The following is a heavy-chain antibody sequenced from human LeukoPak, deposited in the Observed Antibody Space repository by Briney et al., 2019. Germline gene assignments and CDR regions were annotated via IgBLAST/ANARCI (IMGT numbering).Heavy chain of an antibody. Sequence: SETLSLTCTVSGGSISSGGYYWSWIRQHPGKGLEWIGYIYYSGSTYYNPSLKSRVTIPVDTSKNQFSLKLSSVTAADTAVYYCARATVTVYYYGMDVWGQGTTVTVSS. CDR2: IYYSGST. CDR1: GGSISSGGYY. D-gene: IGHD4-11*01. CDR3: ARATVTVYYYGMDV. J-gene: IGHJ6*02. V-gene: IGHV4-31*03.